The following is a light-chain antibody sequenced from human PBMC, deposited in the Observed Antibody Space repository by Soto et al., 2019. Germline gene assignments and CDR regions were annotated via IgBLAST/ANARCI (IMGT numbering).Light chain of an antibody. CDR3: QQSYGTPYT. V-gene: IGKV1-39*01. Sequence: DIQMTQSPSSLSAFVGDRVTITCRTSQSISSYLNWYQQKPGKAPKLLIYAAPSLQSGGPSRFSGSGSGTDFTLPISSLQSEDFATYYCQQSYGTPYTFGQGTKLEIK. CDR1: QSISSY. J-gene: IGKJ2*01. CDR2: AAP.